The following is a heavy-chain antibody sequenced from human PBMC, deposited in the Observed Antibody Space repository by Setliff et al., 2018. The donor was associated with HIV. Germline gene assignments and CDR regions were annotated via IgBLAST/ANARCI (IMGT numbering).Heavy chain of an antibody. D-gene: IGHD3-22*01. J-gene: IGHJ4*02. CDR1: GYTFLNYG. Sequence: SVKVSCKASGYTFLNYGISWVRQAPGQGLEWMGGIVPILNTGNYAPKFQGRVTITADESTTTAYMELSSPRSEDTAVYYCARIPNHSSGFDYWGQGTPVTVSS. CDR2: IVPILNTG. CDR3: ARIPNHSSGFDY. V-gene: IGHV1-69*13.